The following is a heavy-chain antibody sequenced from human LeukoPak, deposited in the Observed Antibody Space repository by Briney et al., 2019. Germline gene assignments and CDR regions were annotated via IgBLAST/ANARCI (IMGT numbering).Heavy chain of an antibody. CDR1: GYTFTSYG. Sequence: ASVKVSCKASGYTFTSYGISWVRQAPGQGLEWMGWVNPNSGGTNYEQKFQGRVTMTRDTSISTAYMELSRLTSDDTAVYFCAKDLVSINVNWGQGTLVTVSS. CDR2: VNPNSGGT. J-gene: IGHJ4*02. D-gene: IGHD5-24*01. V-gene: IGHV1-2*02. CDR3: AKDLVSINVN.